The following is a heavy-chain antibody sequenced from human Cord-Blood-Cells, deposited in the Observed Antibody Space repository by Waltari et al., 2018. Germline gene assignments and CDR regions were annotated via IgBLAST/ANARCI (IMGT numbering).Heavy chain of an antibody. V-gene: IGHV4-39*01. J-gene: IGHJ4*02. CDR3: ATLSSGWYYFDY. D-gene: IGHD6-19*01. Sequence: QLQLQESGPGLVKPSETLSLTCTVSGGSISSSSYYWGWIRQPPGKGLEWIGSIYYRASTSYNPSLKSRVTISVDTSKNQFSLKRSSVTAADTAVYYCATLSSGWYYFDYWGQGTLVTVSS. CDR1: GGSISSSSYY. CDR2: IYYRAST.